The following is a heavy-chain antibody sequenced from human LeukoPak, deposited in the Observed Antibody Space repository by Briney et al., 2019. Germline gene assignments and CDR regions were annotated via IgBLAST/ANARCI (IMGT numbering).Heavy chain of an antibody. CDR3: AREDPQTTVPEGMDV. V-gene: IGHV4-59*01. J-gene: IGHJ6*02. Sequence: PSETLSLTCTVSGGSISNYYWSWIRQSPGKGLEWIGYIYYSGTTNYNPSLKSRVTISVDTSENQFSLQLRSRTAADTAVHYCAREDPQTTVPEGMDVWGQGTTVTVSS. CDR1: GGSISNYY. D-gene: IGHD4-17*01. CDR2: IYYSGTT.